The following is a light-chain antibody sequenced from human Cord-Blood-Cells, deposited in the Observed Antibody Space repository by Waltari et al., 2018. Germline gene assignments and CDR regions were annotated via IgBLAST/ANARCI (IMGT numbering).Light chain of an antibody. CDR3: QAWDSSNWV. CDR1: KLGDKY. CDR2: QDS. V-gene: IGLV3-1*01. Sequence: SYELTQPPSVSVSPGQTASITCSGDKLGDKYACWYQQKPGHSPVLVIYQDSTRPSGIPERFSGSNSGNTATLTISGTQAMDEADYYCQAWDSSNWVFGGGTKLTVL. J-gene: IGLJ3*02.